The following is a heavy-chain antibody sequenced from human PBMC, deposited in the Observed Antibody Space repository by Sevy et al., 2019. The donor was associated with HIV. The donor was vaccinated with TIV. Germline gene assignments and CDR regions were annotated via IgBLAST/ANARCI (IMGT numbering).Heavy chain of an antibody. Sequence: GGSLRLSCAASGFTFSSYSMNWVRQAPGKGLEWVSYISSSSTIFFTASVKGRFTISRDNAKNSLFLQMNSLRDEDTAVYYCARGEGRYGSGSFDYWGQGTRVTVSS. V-gene: IGHV3-48*02. J-gene: IGHJ4*02. CDR2: ISSSSTI. CDR1: GFTFSSYS. CDR3: ARGEGRYGSGSFDY. D-gene: IGHD3-10*01.